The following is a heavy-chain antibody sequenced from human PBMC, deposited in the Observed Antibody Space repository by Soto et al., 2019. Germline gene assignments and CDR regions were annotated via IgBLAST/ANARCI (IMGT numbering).Heavy chain of an antibody. CDR3: AKDVRNWNDDGDAFDI. CDR2: ISGSGGST. CDR1: GFTFSSYA. J-gene: IGHJ3*02. V-gene: IGHV3-23*01. D-gene: IGHD1-1*01. Sequence: GGSLRLSCAASGFTFSSYAMSWVRQAPGKGLEWVSAISGSGGSTYYADSVKGRFTISRDNSKNTLYLQMNSLRAEDTAVYYCAKDVRNWNDDGDAFDIWGQGTMVTVSS.